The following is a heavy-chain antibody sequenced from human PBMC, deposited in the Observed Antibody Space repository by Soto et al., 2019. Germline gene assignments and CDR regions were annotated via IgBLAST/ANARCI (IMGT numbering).Heavy chain of an antibody. CDR3: ASGYSSGRWGYFDY. D-gene: IGHD6-19*01. V-gene: IGHV1-69*02. Sequence: QVQLVQSGAEVKKPGSSVKVSCKASGGTFSSYTISWVRQAPGQGLEWMGRIIPILGIANYAQKFQGRVTITADKSTSTAYMELSSLRSEDTAVDYCASGYSSGRWGYFDYWGQGTLVTVSS. J-gene: IGHJ4*02. CDR1: GGTFSSYT. CDR2: IIPILGIA.